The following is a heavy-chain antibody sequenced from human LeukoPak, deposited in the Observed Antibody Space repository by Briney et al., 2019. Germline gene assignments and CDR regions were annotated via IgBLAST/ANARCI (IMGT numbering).Heavy chain of an antibody. CDR1: GFTFSSYW. D-gene: IGHD3-22*01. Sequence: GGSLRLSCAASGFTFSSYWMSWVRQAPGKGLEWVANIKQDGSEKYYVDSVKGRFTISRDNSKNTLYLQMGSLRAEDMAVYYCARVPHYYDSSGYPEVGAFDIWGQGTMVTVSS. V-gene: IGHV3-7*01. CDR2: IKQDGSEK. CDR3: ARVPHYYDSSGYPEVGAFDI. J-gene: IGHJ3*02.